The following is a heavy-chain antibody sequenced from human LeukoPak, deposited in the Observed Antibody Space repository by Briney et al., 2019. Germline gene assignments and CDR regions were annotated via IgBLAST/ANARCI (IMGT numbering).Heavy chain of an antibody. Sequence: GGSLRLSCAASGFTFSSYWMHWVRQAPGKGLVWVSRINRDGSSTNYADSVKGRFTISRDNAKNTLFLQMNSLRAEDTAMYYCARAVYYSNYLGYWGQGTLVTVSS. J-gene: IGHJ4*01. D-gene: IGHD3-10*01. CDR3: ARAVYYSNYLGY. CDR2: INRDGSST. V-gene: IGHV3-74*01. CDR1: GFTFSSYW.